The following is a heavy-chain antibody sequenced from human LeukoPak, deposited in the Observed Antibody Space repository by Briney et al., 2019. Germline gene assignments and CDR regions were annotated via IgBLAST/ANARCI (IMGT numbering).Heavy chain of an antibody. CDR2: ISGSGNTI. V-gene: IGHV3-11*01. Sequence: SGGSLRLSCAASGFTFSDYYMAWIRQAPGKGLEWISYISGSGNTIYYARSVKGRFTISRDNAKKSLSLQMNSRRGDDTVIYYCVRDVAASGDFLYFDYWGQGTLVTVSS. CDR1: GFTFSDYY. D-gene: IGHD6-13*01. CDR3: VRDVAASGDFLYFDY. J-gene: IGHJ4*02.